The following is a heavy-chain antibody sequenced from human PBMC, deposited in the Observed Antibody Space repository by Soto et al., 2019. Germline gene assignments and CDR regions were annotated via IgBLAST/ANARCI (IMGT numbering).Heavy chain of an antibody. J-gene: IGHJ5*02. CDR3: AGDPDSHYNDSHASSYP. V-gene: IGHV1-69*08. D-gene: IGHD4-4*01. Sequence: QVQLVQSGAEVKKPGSSVKVSCKASGGTFSTYTITWVRQAPGQGLEWMGRIIPIIGIINYAQKFQGSVTIRADKFTGTAYMELTGLRSDDTAVYYCAGDPDSHYNDSHASSYPWGQGTLVTVSS. CDR1: GGTFSTYT. CDR2: IIPIIGII.